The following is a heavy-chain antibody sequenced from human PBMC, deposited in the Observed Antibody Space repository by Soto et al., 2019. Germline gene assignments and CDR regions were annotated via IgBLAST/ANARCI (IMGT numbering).Heavy chain of an antibody. CDR1: GGTFSSYA. CDR3: ASSITGTTSAYGMDV. CDR2: IIPIFGTA. D-gene: IGHD1-20*01. J-gene: IGHJ6*02. V-gene: IGHV1-69*13. Sequence: SVKVSCKASGGTFSSYAISWVRQAPGQGLEWMGGIIPIFGTANYAQKFQGRVTITADESTSTAYMELSSLRSEDTAVYYCASSITGTTSAYGMDVWGQGTTVTVSS.